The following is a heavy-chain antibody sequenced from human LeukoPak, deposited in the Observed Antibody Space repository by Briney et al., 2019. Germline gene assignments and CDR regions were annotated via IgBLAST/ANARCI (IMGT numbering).Heavy chain of an antibody. J-gene: IGHJ6*03. D-gene: IGHD4-17*01. CDR3: ARTVTTHYYYYMDV. CDR1: GYTFTSYA. Sequence: GASVKVSCKASGYTFTSYAMHWVRQAPGQRLEWMGWINAGNGNTKYSQEFQGRVTMTRDTSTTTVYMELSSLRSEDTAVYYCARTVTTHYYYYMDVWGKGTTVTVSS. CDR2: INAGNGNT. V-gene: IGHV1-3*03.